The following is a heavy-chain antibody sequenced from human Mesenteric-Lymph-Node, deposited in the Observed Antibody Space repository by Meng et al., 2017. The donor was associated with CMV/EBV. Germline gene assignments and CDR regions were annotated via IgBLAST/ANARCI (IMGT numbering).Heavy chain of an antibody. V-gene: IGHV1-58*01. CDR3: AADRVQEYAFDI. CDR1: GFTFTSSA. CDR2: IVVGSGNT. J-gene: IGHJ3*02. D-gene: IGHD3-10*01. Sequence: SVKVSCKASGFTFTSSAVQWVRQARGQRLEWIGWIVVGSGNTNYAQKFQERVTITRDMSTSTACMELSSLRSEDTAVYYCAADRVQEYAFDIWGQGTMVTVSS.